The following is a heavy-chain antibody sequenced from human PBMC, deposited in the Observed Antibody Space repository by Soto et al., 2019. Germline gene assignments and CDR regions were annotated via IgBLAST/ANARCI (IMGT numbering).Heavy chain of an antibody. V-gene: IGHV3-7*01. CDR1: GFTFSSYW. Sequence: GGSLRLSCAASGFTFSSYWMSWVRQAPGKGLEWVANIKQDGSEKYYVDSVKGRFTISRDNAKNSLYLQMNSLRAEDTAVYYCARVFTYYYGDYVDYWGQGTLVTVSS. CDR3: ARVFTYYYGDYVDY. CDR2: IKQDGSEK. D-gene: IGHD4-17*01. J-gene: IGHJ4*02.